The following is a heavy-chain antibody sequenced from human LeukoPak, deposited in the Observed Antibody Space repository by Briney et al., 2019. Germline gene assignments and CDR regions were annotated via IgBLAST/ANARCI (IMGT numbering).Heavy chain of an antibody. CDR3: ARGRFRYYDSSGSAPRRYYFDY. J-gene: IGHJ4*02. Sequence: SETLSLTCTVSDYSISDGYFWGWIRQPPGKGLEWIGTIHHSGSTFYSPSLESRLAISVDTSKNQFSLKLSSVTAADTAVYYCARGRFRYYDSSGSAPRRYYFDYWGQGTLVTVSS. V-gene: IGHV4-38-2*02. CDR2: IHHSGST. CDR1: DYSISDGYF. D-gene: IGHD3-22*01.